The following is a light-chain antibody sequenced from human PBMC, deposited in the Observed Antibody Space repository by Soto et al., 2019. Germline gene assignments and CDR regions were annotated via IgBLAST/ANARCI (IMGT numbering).Light chain of an antibody. CDR1: ENLRTF. Sequence: EILLTQSPATLSLSPGERATLSCRATENLRTFLAWYQQKAGQAPRLLIYDASNRATGIPDRFSGSGSGTDFTLTISNLEPEDSAVYYCQQRSIWPLTFGGGTKVDIK. CDR3: QQRSIWPLT. J-gene: IGKJ4*01. V-gene: IGKV3-11*01. CDR2: DAS.